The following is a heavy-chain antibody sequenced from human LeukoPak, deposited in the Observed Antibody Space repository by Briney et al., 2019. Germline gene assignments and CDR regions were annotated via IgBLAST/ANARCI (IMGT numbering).Heavy chain of an antibody. D-gene: IGHD6-13*01. CDR2: IWYDGSNK. J-gene: IGHJ4*02. CDR1: GFTFSSYG. V-gene: IGHV3-33*01. CDR3: ARDPIAAAGTSLDY. Sequence: GGSLRLSYAASGFTFSSYGMHWVRQAPGKGLEWVAVIWYDGSNKYYADSVKGRFTISGDNSKNPLYLQMNSLRAEDTAVYYCARDPIAAAGTSLDYWGQGTLVTVSS.